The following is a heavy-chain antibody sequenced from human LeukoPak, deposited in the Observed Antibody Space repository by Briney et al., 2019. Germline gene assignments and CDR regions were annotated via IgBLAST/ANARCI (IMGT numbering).Heavy chain of an antibody. V-gene: IGHV4-38-2*02. D-gene: IGHD1-14*01. CDR3: AKEGTVRWFDP. CDR1: GYSISSGYY. J-gene: IGHJ5*02. Sequence: SETLSLTCSVSGYSISSGYYWTFIRQPPGKGLEWVGGIYHTDHTFYNPSLKSRVTISVETSKNQFSLKLNSVTAADTAVYYCAKEGTVRWFDPWGQGTLVTVSS. CDR2: IYHTDHT.